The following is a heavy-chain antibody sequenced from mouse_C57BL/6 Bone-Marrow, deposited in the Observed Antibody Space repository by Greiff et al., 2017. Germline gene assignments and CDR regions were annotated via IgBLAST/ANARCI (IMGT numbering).Heavy chain of an antibody. CDR1: GFNIKDYY. CDR2: IDPEDGDT. CDR3: LITHYAMDY. Sequence: EVQLQQSGAELVRPGASVKLSCTASGFNIKDYYMHWVKQRPEQGLEWIGRIDPEDGDTEYAPKFQGKATMTADTSSNTAYLQLSSLTSEDTAVYYCLITHYAMDYWGQGTSVTVSS. D-gene: IGHD1-1*01. J-gene: IGHJ4*01. V-gene: IGHV14-1*01.